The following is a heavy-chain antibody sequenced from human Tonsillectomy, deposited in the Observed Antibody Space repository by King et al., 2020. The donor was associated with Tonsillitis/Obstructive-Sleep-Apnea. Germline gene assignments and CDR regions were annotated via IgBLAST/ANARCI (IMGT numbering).Heavy chain of an antibody. J-gene: IGHJ5*02. Sequence: VQLQQWGAGLLKPSETLSLTCAVYGGSFSGYYWSWIRQPPGKGLEWIGEINHSGSTNYNPSLKSRVTISVDTSKNQFSLKLSSVTAADTAVYYCARGREYLNYDSVWGSFPNWFDPWGQGTLVTVSS. CDR1: GGSFSGYY. D-gene: IGHD3-16*01. CDR2: INHSGST. V-gene: IGHV4-34*01. CDR3: ARGREYLNYDSVWGSFPNWFDP.